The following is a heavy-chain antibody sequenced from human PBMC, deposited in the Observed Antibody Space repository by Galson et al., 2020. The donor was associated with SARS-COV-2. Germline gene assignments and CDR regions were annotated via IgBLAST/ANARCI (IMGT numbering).Heavy chain of an antibody. CDR3: AREIEASGTAFAFDI. Sequence: ASETLSLTCTVPGGSISSSDSYWGWIRQPPGKGLEWIGSIYYRGNTYYNPSLKSRVIISVDTSKHQFSLNLRSLTAADTAVYYCAREIEASGTAFAFDIWGQGTMVTVSS. J-gene: IGHJ3*02. D-gene: IGHD1-26*01. V-gene: IGHV4-39*07. CDR2: IYYRGNT. CDR1: GGSISSSDSY.